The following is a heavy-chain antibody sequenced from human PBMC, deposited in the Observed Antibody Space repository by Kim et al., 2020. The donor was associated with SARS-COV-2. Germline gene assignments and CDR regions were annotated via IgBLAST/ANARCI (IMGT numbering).Heavy chain of an antibody. V-gene: IGHV3-53*01. CDR3: AGAMVRGVIITGGMDV. CDR2: IYSGGST. D-gene: IGHD3-10*01. Sequence: GGSLRLSCAASGFTVSSNYMSWVRQAPGKGLEWVSVIYSGGSTSYADSVKGRFTISRDNSKNTLYLQMNRLRAEDTAVYYCAGAMVRGVIITGGMDVWGQGTTFTVPS. J-gene: IGHJ6*02. CDR1: GFTVSSNY.